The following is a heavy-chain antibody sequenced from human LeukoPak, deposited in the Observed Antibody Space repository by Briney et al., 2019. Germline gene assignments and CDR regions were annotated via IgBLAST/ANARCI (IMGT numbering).Heavy chain of an antibody. D-gene: IGHD3-22*01. J-gene: IGHJ5*02. Sequence: GGSLSLSCAASGFTSSSYAMSWVRQAPGKGLEWVSAISCRGGSTYYADSVKGRFNISRDNSKDTMYLQMNSMRAEDTAVYYCAKELGSARRAMIVVVTNWFDPWGQGPLVTVSS. CDR2: ISCRGGST. V-gene: IGHV3-23*01. CDR1: GFTSSSYA. CDR3: AKELGSARRAMIVVVTNWFDP.